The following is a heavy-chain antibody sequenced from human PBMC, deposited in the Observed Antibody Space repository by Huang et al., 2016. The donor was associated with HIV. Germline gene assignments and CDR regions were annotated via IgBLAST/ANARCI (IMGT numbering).Heavy chain of an antibody. J-gene: IGHJ4*02. CDR3: ARRGLYYDSSAYSFDY. CDR2: INIANGLT. Sequence: QVQLVQSGPEVKKPGASVEVSCKASGYSFTKYAMHWVRQAPGQRPEWMGWINIANGLTKYSQDFQGRVTMTRDTSANTAYMVLSSLASEDTAVYYCARRGLYYDSSAYSFDYWGQGTLVTVSS. V-gene: IGHV1-3*04. D-gene: IGHD3-22*01. CDR1: GYSFTKYA.